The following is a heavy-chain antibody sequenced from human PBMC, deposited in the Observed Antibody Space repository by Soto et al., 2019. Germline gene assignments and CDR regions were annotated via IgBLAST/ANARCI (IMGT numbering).Heavy chain of an antibody. CDR3: ARDYGRYYFHY. D-gene: IGHD3-10*01. Sequence: QVQLQESGPGLVKPSETLSLTCTVSGGSISSYYWSWIRQSPGKRLEWIGYVYYSGSTNYNPSLKSRVTISVDTSKNQFSLQLSSVTAADTAVYYCARDYGRYYFHYWGQGTLVTVSS. J-gene: IGHJ4*02. CDR2: VYYSGST. CDR1: GGSISSYY. V-gene: IGHV4-59*01.